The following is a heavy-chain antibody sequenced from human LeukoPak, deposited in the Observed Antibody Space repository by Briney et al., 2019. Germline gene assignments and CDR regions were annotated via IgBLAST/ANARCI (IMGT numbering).Heavy chain of an antibody. CDR3: ARLRYSATYGDFDY. V-gene: IGHV4-34*01. CDR2: INHSGST. CDR1: GGSFSGYY. D-gene: IGHD5-18*01. J-gene: IGHJ4*02. Sequence: SETLSLTCAVYGGSFSGYYWSWIRQPPGKGLEWIGEINHSGSTNYNPSLKSRVSISVDTSKNQFSLNVTSVTAADTAVYHCARLRYSATYGDFDYWGQGALVTVSS.